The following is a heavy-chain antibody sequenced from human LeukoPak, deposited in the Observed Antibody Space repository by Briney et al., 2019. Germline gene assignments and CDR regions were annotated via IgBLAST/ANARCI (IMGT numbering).Heavy chain of an antibody. J-gene: IGHJ4*02. Sequence: SETLSLTCTVSGGSISSSSYYWGWIRQPPGKGLEWIGSIYYSGSTYYNPSLKSRVTISVDTSKNQFSLKLSSVTAADTAVYYCARGPDYYFDYWGQGTLVTVSS. D-gene: IGHD3-3*01. V-gene: IGHV4-39*07. CDR3: ARGPDYYFDY. CDR1: GGSISSSSYY. CDR2: IYYSGST.